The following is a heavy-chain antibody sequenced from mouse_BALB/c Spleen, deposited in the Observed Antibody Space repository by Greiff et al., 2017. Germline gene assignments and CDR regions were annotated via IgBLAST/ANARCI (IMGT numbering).Heavy chain of an antibody. J-gene: IGHJ2*01. V-gene: IGHV1-69*02. Sequence: VQLQQPGAELVRPGASVKLSCKASGYTFTSYWINWVKQRPGQGLEWIGNIYPSDSYTNYNQKFKDKATLTVDKSSSTAYMQLSSPTSEDSAVYYCTRGDYDGYYAYWGQGTTLTVSS. CDR2: IYPSDSYT. CDR1: GYTFTSYW. CDR3: TRGDYDGYYAY. D-gene: IGHD2-3*01.